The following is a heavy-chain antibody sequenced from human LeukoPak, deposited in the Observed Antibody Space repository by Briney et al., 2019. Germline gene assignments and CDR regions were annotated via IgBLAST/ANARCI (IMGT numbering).Heavy chain of an antibody. CDR1: GFTFSTYW. Sequence: GGSLRLSCAASGFTFSTYWMGWVRQAPGKGLEWVANIKEDGSEKYYLDSVKGRFTISRGNAQNSLHLEMNSLRAEDTAVYYCARGSRPEVATILYDNWGQGTLITVSP. CDR2: IKEDGSEK. CDR3: ARGSRPEVATILYDN. V-gene: IGHV3-7*01. D-gene: IGHD5-12*01. J-gene: IGHJ4*02.